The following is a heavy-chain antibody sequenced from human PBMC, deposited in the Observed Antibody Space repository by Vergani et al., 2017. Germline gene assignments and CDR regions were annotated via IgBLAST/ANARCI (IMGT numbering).Heavy chain of an antibody. CDR3: ARGLRGRVVPAAEERYYYYYMDV. V-gene: IGHV1-8*01. CDR1: GYTSTSYD. D-gene: IGHD2-2*01. CDR2: VNPNSGNT. J-gene: IGHJ6*03. Sequence: QVQLVQSGAEVKKPGASVKVSCKASGYTSTSYDINWVRQATGQGLEWMGWVNPNSGNTGYAQKFQGRVTMTRNTSISTAYMELSSLRAEDTAVYYCARGLRGRVVPAAEERYYYYYMDVWGKGTTVTVSS.